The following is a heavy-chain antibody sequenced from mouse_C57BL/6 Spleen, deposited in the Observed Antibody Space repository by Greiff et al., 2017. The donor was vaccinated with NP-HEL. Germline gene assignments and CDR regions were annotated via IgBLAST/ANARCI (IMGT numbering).Heavy chain of an antibody. D-gene: IGHD1-1*01. V-gene: IGHV5-17*01. CDR1: GFTFSDYG. CDR3: ARGSTTVVASGYFDV. CDR2: ISSGSSTI. J-gene: IGHJ1*03. Sequence: EVKLMESGGGLVKPGGSLKLSCAASGFTFSDYGMHWVRQAPEKGLEWVAYISSGSSTIYYADTVKGRFTISRDNAKNTLFLQMTSLRSEDTAMYYCARGSTTVVASGYFDVWGTGTTVTVSS.